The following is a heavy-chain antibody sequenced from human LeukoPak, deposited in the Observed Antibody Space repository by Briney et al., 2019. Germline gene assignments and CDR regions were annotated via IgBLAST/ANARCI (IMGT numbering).Heavy chain of an antibody. J-gene: IGHJ6*03. CDR2: IYTSGST. Sequence: SETLSLTCTVSGGSISSYYWSWIRQPAGKGLEWIGRIYTSGSTNYNPSLKSRVTMSVDTSKNQFSLKLSSVTAADTAVYYCARDEPDYYYYYMDVWGKGTTVTVSS. CDR1: GGSISSYY. CDR3: ARDEPDYYYYYMDV. V-gene: IGHV4-4*07.